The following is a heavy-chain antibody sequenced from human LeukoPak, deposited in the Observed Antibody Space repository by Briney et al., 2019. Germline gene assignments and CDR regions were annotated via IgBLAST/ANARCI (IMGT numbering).Heavy chain of an antibody. V-gene: IGHV5-10-1*01. Sequence: GESLKISCKGSGYRFTSYWISWVRQMPGKGLEWMGRIDPSDSYTNYSPSFQGHVTISADKSISTAYPQWSSLKASDTAMYYCARWGYCSSTSCYPDYWGQGTLVTVSS. D-gene: IGHD2-2*01. CDR1: GYRFTSYW. J-gene: IGHJ4*02. CDR3: ARWGYCSSTSCYPDY. CDR2: IDPSDSYT.